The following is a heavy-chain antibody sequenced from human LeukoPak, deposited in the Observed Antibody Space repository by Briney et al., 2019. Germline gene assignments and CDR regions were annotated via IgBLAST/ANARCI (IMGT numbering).Heavy chain of an antibody. J-gene: IGHJ4*02. CDR3: ARAWFGEFLRILDY. Sequence: SETLSLTCAVSGGSISSGGYSWSWIRQPPGKGQEWIGEINHSGSTNYNPSLKSRVTISVDTSKNQFSLKLSSVTAADTAVYYCARAWFGEFLRILDYWGQGTLVTVSS. CDR2: INHSGST. CDR1: GGSISSGGYS. V-gene: IGHV4-34*01. D-gene: IGHD3-10*01.